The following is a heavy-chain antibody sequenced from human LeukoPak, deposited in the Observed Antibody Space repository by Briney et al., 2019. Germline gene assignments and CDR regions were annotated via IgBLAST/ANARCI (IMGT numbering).Heavy chain of an antibody. CDR2: SNPSGGST. Sequence: ASVKVCCKASGYTFTSYYMHWVRQAPGQGLEWKGISNPSGGSTSYAQKFQGRVTMTRDTSTSTVYMELSSLRSEDTAVYYCARLRYCGVSPRCAIRVDFEYWGQGTLVTVSS. J-gene: IGHJ4*02. CDR1: GYTFTSYY. D-gene: IGHD2-21*01. V-gene: IGHV1-46*01. CDR3: ARLRYCGVSPRCAIRVDFEY.